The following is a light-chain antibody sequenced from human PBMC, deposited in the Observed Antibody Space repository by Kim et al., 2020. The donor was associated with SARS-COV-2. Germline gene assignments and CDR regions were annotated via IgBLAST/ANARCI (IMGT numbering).Light chain of an antibody. CDR2: AAS. Sequence: DFEMTQSPSSLSAFVGDRVTITCRASQTLNGYLNWYQQKRGQPPKLLIYAASNLQRAVPSRFSGSASGTNFSLAISSLQPDDFGTYYCQQTYSTPHTFGQGTKLEI. V-gene: IGKV1-39*01. J-gene: IGKJ2*01. CDR3: QQTYSTPHT. CDR1: QTLNGY.